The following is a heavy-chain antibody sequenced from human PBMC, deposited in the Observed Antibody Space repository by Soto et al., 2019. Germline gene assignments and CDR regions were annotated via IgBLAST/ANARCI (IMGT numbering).Heavy chain of an antibody. D-gene: IGHD3-16*01. CDR3: SCYAPSYMSVSYFDL. V-gene: IGHV4-61*01. Sequence: SETLSLTCTVSGGSISSSSNYWSWIRQTPGKGLERIGYLFYSGTTKYNPSLKSRVTMSVDSSRNQLSLRLTSVSPADPAVYYYSCYAPSYMSVSYFDLWGRVTLVTVSS. CDR1: GGSISSSSNY. J-gene: IGHJ2*01. CDR2: LFYSGTT.